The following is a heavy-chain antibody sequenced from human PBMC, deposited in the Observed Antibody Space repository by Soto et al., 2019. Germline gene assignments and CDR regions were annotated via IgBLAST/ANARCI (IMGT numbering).Heavy chain of an antibody. D-gene: IGHD4-17*01. CDR1: GYTFTSYD. V-gene: IGHV1-3*01. CDR2: MNADNGNT. CDR3: ARDAYGDYAYYFDY. Sequence: ASVKVSCTDSGYTFTSYDINWVRQATGQRLEWMGWMNADNGNTKYSQKFQGRVTITRDTSASTAYMELSSLRSEDTAVYYCARDAYGDYAYYFDYWGQGTLVTVSS. J-gene: IGHJ4*02.